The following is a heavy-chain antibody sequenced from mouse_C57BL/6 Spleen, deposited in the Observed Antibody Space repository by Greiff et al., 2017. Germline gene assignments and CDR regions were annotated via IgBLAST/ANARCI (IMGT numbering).Heavy chain of an antibody. CDR1: GYTFTSYW. V-gene: IGHV1-69*01. Sequence: VQLQQPGAELVMPGASVKLSCKASGYTFTSYWMHWVKQRPGQGLEWIGEIDPSDSYTNYNQKFKGKSTLTVDKSSSTAYMQLSSLTSEDSAVYYWANLLWFSWFAYWGQGTLVTVSA. D-gene: IGHD2-2*01. J-gene: IGHJ3*01. CDR3: ANLLWFSWFAY. CDR2: IDPSDSYT.